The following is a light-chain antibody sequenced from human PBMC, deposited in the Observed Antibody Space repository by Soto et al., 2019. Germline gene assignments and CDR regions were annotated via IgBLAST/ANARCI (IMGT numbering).Light chain of an antibody. J-gene: IGLJ1*01. Sequence: QSALTQPASVSGSPGQSITISCTGTSSDVGIYNFVSWFQQHPGKAPKLVIYDVTSRPSGVSNRFSGSKSGNTASLTISGLQAEDEADYYCSSYTNSRTYVFGTGTKVTVL. CDR3: SSYTNSRTYV. CDR2: DVT. V-gene: IGLV2-14*03. CDR1: SSDVGIYNF.